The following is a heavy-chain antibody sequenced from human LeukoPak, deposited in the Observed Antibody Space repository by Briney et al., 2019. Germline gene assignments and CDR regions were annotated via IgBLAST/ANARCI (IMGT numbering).Heavy chain of an antibody. Sequence: IPSETLSLTCTVSGGSISSYYCSWIRQPPGKGLEWIGEINDSGSTNYNPSLRSRVTVSVDTSRNQFSLKLSSVTAADTAVYYCARHVIFTIYSAFDIWGQGTMVTVSS. CDR3: ARHVIFTIYSAFDI. V-gene: IGHV4-34*01. CDR1: GGSISSYY. J-gene: IGHJ3*02. CDR2: INDSGST. D-gene: IGHD3-3*01.